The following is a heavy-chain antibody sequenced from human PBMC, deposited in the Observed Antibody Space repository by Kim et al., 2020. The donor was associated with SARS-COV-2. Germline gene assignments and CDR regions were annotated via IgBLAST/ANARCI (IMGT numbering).Heavy chain of an antibody. J-gene: IGHJ6*02. D-gene: IGHD1-20*01. CDR3: ARGESGVYNWNDWFYYYYYGMDV. CDR2: ISAYNGNT. V-gene: IGHV1-18*01. Sequence: ASVKVSCKASGYTFTSYGISWVRQAPGQGLEWMGWISAYNGNTNYAQKLQGRVTMTTDTSTSTAYMELRSLRSDDTAVYYCARGESGVYNWNDWFYYYYYGMDVWGQGTTVTVSS. CDR1: GYTFTSYG.